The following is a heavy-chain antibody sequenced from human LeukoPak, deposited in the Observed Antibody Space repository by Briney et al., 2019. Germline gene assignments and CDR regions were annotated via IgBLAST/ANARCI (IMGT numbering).Heavy chain of an antibody. CDR2: IDWDDDK. CDR1: GFSLSTNGVG. J-gene: IGHJ4*02. V-gene: IGHV2-70*11. Sequence: SGPTLVNPTQTLTLTCTFSGFSLSTNGVGVAWIRQPPGQALEWLARIDWDDDKYYSTSLKTRLTISKDTSKNQVVLTMTNMDPVDTATYYCARLSIVGASLDYWGQGALVTVSS. D-gene: IGHD1-26*01. CDR3: ARLSIVGASLDY.